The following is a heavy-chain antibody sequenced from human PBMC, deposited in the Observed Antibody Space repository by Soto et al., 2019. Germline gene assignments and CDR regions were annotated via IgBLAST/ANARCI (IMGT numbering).Heavy chain of an antibody. CDR3: AREGGRSWLNWVDP. CDR1: GFTFSSYS. V-gene: IGHV3-48*01. D-gene: IGHD2-15*01. Sequence: EVQLVEPGGGLVQPGGSLRLSCAASGFTFSSYSMNWVRQAPVEGLEWVSYISSDISTIYYSDPVKGRFTISRDNAKNSLYLQMNSLRAEDTAVYYCAREGGRSWLNWVDPLGQGTLGTVSS. J-gene: IGHJ5*02. CDR2: ISSDISTI.